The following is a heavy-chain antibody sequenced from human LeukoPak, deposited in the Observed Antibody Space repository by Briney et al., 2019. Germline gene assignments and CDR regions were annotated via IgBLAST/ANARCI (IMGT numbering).Heavy chain of an antibody. CDR2: ISSSSSYI. V-gene: IGHV3-21*01. CDR1: GFTFSSYS. CDR3: ARDFRQQLVHKGDY. J-gene: IGHJ4*02. Sequence: GGSLRLSCAASGFTFSSYSMNWVRQAPGKGLQWVSSISSSSSYIYYADSVKGRFTISRDNAKNSLYLQMNSLRAEDTAVYYCARDFRQQLVHKGDYWGQGTLVTVSS. D-gene: IGHD6-13*01.